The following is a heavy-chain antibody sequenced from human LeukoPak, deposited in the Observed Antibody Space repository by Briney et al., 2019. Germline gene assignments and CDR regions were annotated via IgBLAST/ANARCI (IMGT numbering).Heavy chain of an antibody. CDR1: GFTFSDYY. V-gene: IGHV3-11*01. Sequence: PGGSLRLSCAASGFTFSDYYMSWIRQAPGKGLEWVSYISSSGSTIYYADSVKGRFTISRDNSKNTLYLQMNSLRAEDTAVYYCAKDPSPLWLNYYFDYWGQGTLVTVSS. CDR3: AKDPSPLWLNYYFDY. D-gene: IGHD5-18*01. CDR2: ISSSGSTI. J-gene: IGHJ4*02.